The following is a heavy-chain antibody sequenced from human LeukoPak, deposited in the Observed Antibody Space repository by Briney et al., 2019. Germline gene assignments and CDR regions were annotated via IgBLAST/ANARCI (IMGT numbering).Heavy chain of an antibody. CDR1: GFTFSSFA. D-gene: IGHD2-15*01. CDR2: ITNSGVTT. Sequence: GGSLRLSCTASGFTFSSFALHWVRQAPGKGLEWVSLITNSGVTTHYADSVKGRFTISRDNSRSTLYLQLNSLRADDTALYYCAKARLYCSSGTCSDHPATLTGMDVWGQGTTVTVSS. J-gene: IGHJ6*02. V-gene: IGHV3-23*01. CDR3: AKARLYCSSGTCSDHPATLTGMDV.